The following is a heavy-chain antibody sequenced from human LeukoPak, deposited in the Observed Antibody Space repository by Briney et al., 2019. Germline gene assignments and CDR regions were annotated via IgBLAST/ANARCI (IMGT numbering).Heavy chain of an antibody. CDR2: IIPIFGTA. CDR3: ARVTPPITMIVVVIEKGDWWFDP. V-gene: IGHV1-69*06. J-gene: IGHJ5*02. CDR1: GGTFSSYA. D-gene: IGHD3-22*01. Sequence: ASVKVSCKASGGTFSSYAISWVRQAPGQGLEWMGGIIPIFGTANYAQKFQGRVTITADKSASTAYMELSSLRSEDTAVYYCARVTPPITMIVVVIEKGDWWFDPWGQGTLVTVSS.